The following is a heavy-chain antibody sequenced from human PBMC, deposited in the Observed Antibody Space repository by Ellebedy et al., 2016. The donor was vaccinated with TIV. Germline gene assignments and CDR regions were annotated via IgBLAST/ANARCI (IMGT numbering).Heavy chain of an antibody. CDR3: ARDGSYGSGRVSPYYYYGMDV. Sequence: PGGSLRLSCAASGFTFSSYSMNWVRQAPGKGLEWVSSISSSSSYIYYADSVKGRFTISRDNAKNSLYLQMNSLRAEDTAVYYCARDGSYGSGRVSPYYYYGMDVWGQGTTVTVSS. V-gene: IGHV3-21*01. CDR1: GFTFSSYS. D-gene: IGHD3-10*01. J-gene: IGHJ6*02. CDR2: ISSSSSYI.